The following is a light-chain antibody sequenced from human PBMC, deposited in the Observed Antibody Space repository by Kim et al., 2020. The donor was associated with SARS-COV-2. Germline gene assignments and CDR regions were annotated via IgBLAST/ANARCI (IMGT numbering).Light chain of an antibody. V-gene: IGKV1-39*01. CDR1: QDISRY. CDR3: QQYDSAPRT. CDR2: TAS. J-gene: IGKJ4*01. Sequence: DIQMTQSPSSLSASVGDRVTITCRASQDISRYLNWYQQKPGKAPKLLIYTASSLQSGVPSRFTGSGSETDFTLTISSLQPEDIATYYCQQYDSAPRTFGRGTKVDIK.